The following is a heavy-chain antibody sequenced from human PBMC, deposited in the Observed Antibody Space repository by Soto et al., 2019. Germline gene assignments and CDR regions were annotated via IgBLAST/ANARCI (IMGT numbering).Heavy chain of an antibody. Sequence: SQTLSLTCAISGDSVSSNSAAWNWIRQSPSRGLEWLGRTYYRSKWYNDYAVSVKSRITINPDTSKNQFSLQLNSVTPEDTAVYYCARDGDYYDFWSGYAGYYYFYGMDVWGQRTTVTVSS. V-gene: IGHV6-1*01. D-gene: IGHD3-3*01. CDR3: ARDGDYYDFWSGYAGYYYFYGMDV. CDR2: TYYRSKWYN. CDR1: GDSVSSNSAA. J-gene: IGHJ6*02.